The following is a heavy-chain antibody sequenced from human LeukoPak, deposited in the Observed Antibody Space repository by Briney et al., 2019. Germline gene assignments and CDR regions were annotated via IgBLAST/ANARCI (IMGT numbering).Heavy chain of an antibody. Sequence: GGSLRLSCAASGFNFDDNGMHWVRQVPGKGLEWVSLITGDGLRTFYADSVKGRFTISRDNAKNTLYLQMNSLRAEDTAVYYCARGGSGSLDYWGQGTLVTVTS. J-gene: IGHJ4*02. CDR2: ITGDGLRT. CDR3: ARGGSGSLDY. CDR1: GFNFDDNG. V-gene: IGHV3-43D*03. D-gene: IGHD3-10*01.